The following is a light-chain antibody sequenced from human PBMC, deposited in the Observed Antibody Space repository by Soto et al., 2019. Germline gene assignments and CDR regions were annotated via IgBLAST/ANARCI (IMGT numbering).Light chain of an antibody. CDR2: EGN. CDR3: CSYATSRTLL. V-gene: IGLV2-23*01. CDR1: SSDVGTYNL. J-gene: IGLJ2*01. Sequence: QSVLTQPASVSGSPGESITISCTGTSSDVGTYNLVTWYQQHPGRVPKLILYEGNKRPSGVSSRFSASKSGNTASLTISGLQAEDEADYFCCSYATSRTLLFGGGTKVTDL.